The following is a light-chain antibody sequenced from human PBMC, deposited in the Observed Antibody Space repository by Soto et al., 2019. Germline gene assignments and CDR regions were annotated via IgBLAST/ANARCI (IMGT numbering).Light chain of an antibody. CDR2: DAS. CDR3: QDRSK. J-gene: IGKJ4*01. Sequence: EIVLTQSSATPSLSPGERATLSCKASQSVSSYLARYQQKPGQAPRLLIYDASSRATGIPARFSGSGSGTNFTLTVSGLEPEDVAVYYCQDRSKLGGGSKGDIK. V-gene: IGKV3-11*01. CDR1: QSVSSY.